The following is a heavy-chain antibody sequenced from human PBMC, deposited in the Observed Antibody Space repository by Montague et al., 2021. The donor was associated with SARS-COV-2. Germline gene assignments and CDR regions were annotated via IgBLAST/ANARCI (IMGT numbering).Heavy chain of an antibody. CDR3: ARLWDFYGSGSYKNSWFDP. CDR1: GDSISHSSFY. D-gene: IGHD3-10*01. V-gene: IGHV4-39*02. J-gene: IGHJ5*02. CDR2: ISYSGST. Sequence: SETLSLTCSVSGDSISHSSFYWGWIRQPPGKGLEWIGSISYSGSTYFNPSLESRLTMSVDTSKNHFSLKLSSVTAADTAVYYCARLWDFYGSGSYKNSWFDPWGQGTRVTVSS.